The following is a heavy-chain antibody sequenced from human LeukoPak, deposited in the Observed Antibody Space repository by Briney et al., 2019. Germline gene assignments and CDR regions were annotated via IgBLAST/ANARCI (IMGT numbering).Heavy chain of an antibody. Sequence: GASVKVSCKASGGTFSSYAISWVRQAPGQGPEWMGRIIPILGIANYAQKFQGRVTITADKSTSTAYMELSSLRSEDTAVYYCARDGTQGHDYWGQGTLVTVSS. CDR3: ARDGTQGHDY. J-gene: IGHJ4*02. V-gene: IGHV1-69*04. D-gene: IGHD5/OR15-5a*01. CDR1: GGTFSSYA. CDR2: IIPILGIA.